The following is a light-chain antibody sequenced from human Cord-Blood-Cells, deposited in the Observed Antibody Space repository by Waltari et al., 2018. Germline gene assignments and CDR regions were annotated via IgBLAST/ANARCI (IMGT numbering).Light chain of an antibody. CDR2: ERS. Sequence: QSALTQPASVSGSPGQSITISCTGTSSDDGSYNLVSWYQQHPGKAPKLMIYERSKRSSGVSNRFSGSKSGNRAALTISGLQAEDEADYYCCSYAGSSTWVFGGGTKLTVL. J-gene: IGLJ3*02. CDR1: SSDDGSYNL. CDR3: CSYAGSSTWV. V-gene: IGLV2-23*01.